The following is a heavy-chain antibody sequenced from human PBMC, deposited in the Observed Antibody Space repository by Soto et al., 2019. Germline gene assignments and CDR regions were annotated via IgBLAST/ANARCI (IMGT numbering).Heavy chain of an antibody. V-gene: IGHV3-9*01. CDR3: AKDMRKTIWASSDYAFDI. J-gene: IGHJ3*02. CDR2: ISWNSGSI. CDR1: GFTFDDYA. Sequence: EVQLVESGGGLVQPGRSLRLSCAASGFTFDDYAMHWVRQAPGKGLEWVSGISWNSGSIGYADSVKGRFTISRDNAKNSLYMQMKSLRAEDTVLYYCAKDMRKTIWASSDYAFDIWGQGTMVTVSS. D-gene: IGHD2-21*01.